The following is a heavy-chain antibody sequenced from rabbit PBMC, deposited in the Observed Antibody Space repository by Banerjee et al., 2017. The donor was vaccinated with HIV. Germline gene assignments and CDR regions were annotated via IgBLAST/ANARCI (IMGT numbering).Heavy chain of an antibody. J-gene: IGHJ4*01. CDR1: GFSFSSSYW. D-gene: IGHD4-1*01. Sequence: QEQLEESGGDLVKPEGSLTLTCPASGFSFSSSYWICWVRQAPGKGLEWIACIDAGYRAKTYYASWAKGRFTVSKTSSTTVTLQMTSLTAADTATYFCARDGSGWGANFNLWGPGTLVTVS. CDR2: IDAGYRAKT. CDR3: ARDGSGWGANFNL. V-gene: IGHV1S45*01.